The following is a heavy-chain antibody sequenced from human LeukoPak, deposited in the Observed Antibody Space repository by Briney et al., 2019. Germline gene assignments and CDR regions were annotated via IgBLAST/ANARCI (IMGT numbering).Heavy chain of an antibody. CDR2: IKSKTDGGTT. J-gene: IGHJ4*02. CDR3: TTEGLGYCSSTSCYAGIADDY. D-gene: IGHD2-2*01. V-gene: IGHV3-15*01. Sequence: GGSLRLSCAASGFTFSNAWMSWVRQVPGKGLEWVGRIKSKTDGGTTDYAAPVKGRFTISRDDSKNTLYLQMNSLKTEDTAVYYCTTEGLGYCSSTSCYAGIADDYWGQGTLVTVSS. CDR1: GFTFSNAW.